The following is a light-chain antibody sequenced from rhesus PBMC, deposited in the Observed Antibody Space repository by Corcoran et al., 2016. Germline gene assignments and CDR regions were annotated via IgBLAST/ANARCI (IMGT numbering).Light chain of an antibody. V-gene: IGKV2-86*01. CDR2: EVS. J-gene: IGKJ4*01. CDR1: QSLLDSEDGNTY. Sequence: DIVMTQTPLSLPVTPGEPASISCRSSQSLLDSEDGNTYLDWYLQKPGQSPKPLFFEVSNRASGVPDRFSGSGSETEFTLKISRVEAGDVGVYYCMQYTHIPLTFGGGTKVELK. CDR3: MQYTHIPLT.